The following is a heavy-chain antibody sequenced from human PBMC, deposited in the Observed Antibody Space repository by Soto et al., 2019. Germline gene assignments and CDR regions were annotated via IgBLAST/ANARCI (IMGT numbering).Heavy chain of an antibody. D-gene: IGHD3-22*01. J-gene: IGHJ5*02. V-gene: IGHV3-48*01. CDR3: AREGDSSGWYNWFEP. CDR2: ISSSSTI. Sequence: EVQLVESGGGLVQPGGSLRLSCAVSGFTFSSYNMNWVRQAPGKGLEWVSYISSSSTIYYADSVKGRFTISRDNAKNSLYLQMNSLRAEDTAVYYCAREGDSSGWYNWFEPWGQGTLVTVSS. CDR1: GFTFSSYN.